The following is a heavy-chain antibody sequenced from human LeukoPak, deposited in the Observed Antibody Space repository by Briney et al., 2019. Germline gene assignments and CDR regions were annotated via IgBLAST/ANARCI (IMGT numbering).Heavy chain of an antibody. J-gene: IGHJ3*02. Sequence: SETLSLTCAVYGGSFSGYYWSWIRQPPGKGLGWIGEINHSGSTNYNPSLKSRVTISVDTSKNQFSLKLSSVTAADTAVYYCARVGTVTTYDAFDIWGQGTMVTVSS. CDR2: INHSGST. CDR1: GGSFSGYY. V-gene: IGHV4-34*01. D-gene: IGHD4-17*01. CDR3: ARVGTVTTYDAFDI.